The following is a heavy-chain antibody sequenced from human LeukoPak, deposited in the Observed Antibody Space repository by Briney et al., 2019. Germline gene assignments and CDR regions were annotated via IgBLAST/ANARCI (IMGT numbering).Heavy chain of an antibody. CDR2: ISGGGTTT. D-gene: IGHD3-10*01. V-gene: IGHV3-48*03. J-gene: IGHJ4*02. CDR3: ARGRGLTLSYHYFDY. Sequence: GGSLRLSCAASGFTFSSYEMNWVRQAPGKGLEWVSYISGGGTTTYYADSVKGRFTISRDNAKNSLYLQLNSLRDEDTAVYYCARGRGLTLSYHYFDYWGQGTLVTVSS. CDR1: GFTFSSYE.